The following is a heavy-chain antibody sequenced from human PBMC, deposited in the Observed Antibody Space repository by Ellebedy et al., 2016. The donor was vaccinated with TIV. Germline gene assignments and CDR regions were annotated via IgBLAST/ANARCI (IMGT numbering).Heavy chain of an antibody. Sequence: GESLKISCAASGFTFSNYWMSWVRQAPGKGLEWVANIKQDGSEKYYVDSVKGRFTISRDNAKNSLYLQMNSLRAEDTAVYYCARGNILWGQGTMVTVSS. CDR2: IKQDGSEK. V-gene: IGHV3-7*01. D-gene: IGHD2/OR15-2a*01. CDR3: ARGNIL. CDR1: GFTFSNYW. J-gene: IGHJ3*01.